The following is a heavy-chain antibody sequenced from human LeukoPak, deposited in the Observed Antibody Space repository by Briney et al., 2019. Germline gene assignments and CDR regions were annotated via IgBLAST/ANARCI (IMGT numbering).Heavy chain of an antibody. Sequence: SVEVSCKISGGSFSSDARIWVRQVSGQGVEWMGGFIPFFCIATYAQNFQGRVTITADESTSPVYMQLSRMSSEDTAVYYCPRSYRGGNSPVPGYYYYSMDVWGQGTTVTVSS. CDR2: FIPFFCIA. J-gene: IGHJ6*02. CDR3: PRSYRGGNSPVPGYYYYSMDV. CDR1: GGSFSSDA. D-gene: IGHD4-23*01. V-gene: IGHV1-69*13.